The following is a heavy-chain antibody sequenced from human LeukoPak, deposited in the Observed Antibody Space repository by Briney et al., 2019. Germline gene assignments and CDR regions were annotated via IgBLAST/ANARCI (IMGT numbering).Heavy chain of an antibody. CDR2: IIPIFGTA. J-gene: IGHJ5*02. CDR1: GGTFSSYA. CDR3: ARDQGTTVMNWFDP. D-gene: IGHD4-11*01. V-gene: IGHV1-69*13. Sequence: TSVKVSCKASGGTFSSYAISWVRQAPGQGLVWMGGIIPIFGTANYAQKFQGRVTITADESTSTAYMELSSLRSEDTAVYYCARDQGTTVMNWFDPWGQGTLVTVSS.